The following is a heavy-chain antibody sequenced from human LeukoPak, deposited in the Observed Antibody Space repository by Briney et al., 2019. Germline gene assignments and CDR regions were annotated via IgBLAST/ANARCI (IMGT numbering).Heavy chain of an antibody. CDR1: GFTFSSYS. D-gene: IGHD6-13*01. J-gene: IGHJ4*02. CDR3: ARIAAAGYGGFDY. V-gene: IGHV3-21*01. Sequence: GGSLRLSCAASGFTFSSYSMNWVRQAPGKGLEWVSSISSSSSYIYYADSVKGRFTISRDNAKNSLYLQMNSLRAEDTAVYYCARIAAAGYGGFDYWGQGTLVTVSS. CDR2: ISSSSSYI.